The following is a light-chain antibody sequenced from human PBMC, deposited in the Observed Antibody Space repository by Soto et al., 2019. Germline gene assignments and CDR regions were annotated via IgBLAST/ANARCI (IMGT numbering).Light chain of an antibody. Sequence: QSALTQPASVSGSPGQSITISCTGTSSDFGGHNSVSWYQHHPGKAPKLMIYDVSNRPSGVSDRFSGSKSGNTASLTISGLQAEDEADYFCHSYTSSIIYVFGTGTKVTVL. CDR2: DVS. CDR3: HSYTSSIIYV. CDR1: SSDFGGHNS. J-gene: IGLJ1*01. V-gene: IGLV2-14*03.